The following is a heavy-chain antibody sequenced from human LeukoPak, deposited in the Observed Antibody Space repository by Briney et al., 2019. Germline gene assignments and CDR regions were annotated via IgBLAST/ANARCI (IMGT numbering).Heavy chain of an antibody. Sequence: GGSLRLSCAASGFTFNSYWMTWVRQAPGKGLEWVADIKQGGSEKYHADSVKGRFTISRDNAKNSLYLQMNSLRAEDTAVYYCARDLPRRDGYNYGGDFQHWGQGTLVTVSS. J-gene: IGHJ1*01. V-gene: IGHV3-7*01. CDR1: GFTFNSYW. D-gene: IGHD5-24*01. CDR2: IKQGGSEK. CDR3: ARDLPRRDGYNYGGDFQH.